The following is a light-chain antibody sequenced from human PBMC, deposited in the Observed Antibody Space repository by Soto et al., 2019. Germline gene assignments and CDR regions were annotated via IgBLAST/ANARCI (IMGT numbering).Light chain of an antibody. CDR2: GAS. Sequence: ELSQSPGSLSLSPGERATLSCRASQSVSSSYLAWYQQKPGQAPRLLIYGASSRATGIPDRFSGSGSGTEFTLTISSLQSEDFAVYYCQQYNNWPPWTFGRGTKVDIK. J-gene: IGKJ1*01. CDR1: QSVSSSY. V-gene: IGKV3-20*01. CDR3: QQYNNWPPWT.